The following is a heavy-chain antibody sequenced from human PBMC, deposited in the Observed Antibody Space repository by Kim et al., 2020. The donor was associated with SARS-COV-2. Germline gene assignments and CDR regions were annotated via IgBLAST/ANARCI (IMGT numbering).Heavy chain of an antibody. Sequence: NYAQKFQGRVTIPAAESPSTAYMELSSLRSEDTAVYYCAREVVPAAHLDYWGQGTLVTVSS. CDR3: AREVVPAAHLDY. J-gene: IGHJ4*02. D-gene: IGHD2-2*01. V-gene: IGHV1-69*01.